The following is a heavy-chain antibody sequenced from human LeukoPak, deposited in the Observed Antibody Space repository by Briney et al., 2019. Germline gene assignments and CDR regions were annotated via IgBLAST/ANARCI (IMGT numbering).Heavy chain of an antibody. CDR3: ARTYSNYVRKLVFDY. CDR2: IYYSGST. CDR1: GGSISSYY. Sequence: SETLSLTCTVSGGSISSYYWSWIRQPPGKGLEWIGYIYYSGSTNYNPSLKSRVTISVDTSKSQFSLKLSSVTAADTAVYYCARTYSNYVRKLVFDYWGQGTLVTVSS. J-gene: IGHJ4*02. D-gene: IGHD4-11*01. V-gene: IGHV4-59*12.